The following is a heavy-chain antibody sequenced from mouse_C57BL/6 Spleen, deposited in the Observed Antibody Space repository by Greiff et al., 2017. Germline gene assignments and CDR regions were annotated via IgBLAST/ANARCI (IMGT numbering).Heavy chain of an antibody. Sequence: EVKLVESGGGLVQPGGSLKLSCAASGFTFSDYYMYWVRQTPEKRLEWVAYISNGGGSTYYPDTVKGRFTISIDNAKNTLYLQMSRLKSEDTAMYYCARRATTVDAMDYWGQGTSVTVSS. D-gene: IGHD1-1*01. CDR3: ARRATTVDAMDY. J-gene: IGHJ4*01. CDR1: GFTFSDYY. CDR2: ISNGGGST. V-gene: IGHV5-12*01.